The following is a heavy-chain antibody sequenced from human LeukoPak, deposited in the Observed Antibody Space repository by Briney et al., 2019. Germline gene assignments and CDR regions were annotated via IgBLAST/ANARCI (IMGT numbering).Heavy chain of an antibody. V-gene: IGHV4-34*01. J-gene: IGHJ6*03. CDR2: INHSGST. Sequence: PSETLSLTCAVYGGSFSGYYWSWIRQPPGKGLEWIGEINHSGSTNYNPSLKSRVTISVDTSKNQFSLKLSSVTAADTAVYYCARELYYYYMDVWGKGTTVTISS. CDR1: GGSFSGYY. CDR3: ARELYYYYMDV.